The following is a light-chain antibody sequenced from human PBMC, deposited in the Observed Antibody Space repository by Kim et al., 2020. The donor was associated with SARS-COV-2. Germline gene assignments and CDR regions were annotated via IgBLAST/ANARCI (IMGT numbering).Light chain of an antibody. CDR1: SLKTSY. Sequence: SSELTQDPAVSVALGQTVKITCQGDSLKTSYATWYQQKPGQAPVLVIYGKNNRPSGIPDRFSGSSSANTASLTITGAQAEDEADYYCSSRETTNNHVVFG. CDR3: SSRETTNNHVV. CDR2: GKN. V-gene: IGLV3-19*01. J-gene: IGLJ3*02.